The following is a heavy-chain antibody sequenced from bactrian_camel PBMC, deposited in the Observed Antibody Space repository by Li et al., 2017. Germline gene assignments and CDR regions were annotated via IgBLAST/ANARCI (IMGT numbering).Heavy chain of an antibody. Sequence: DVQLVESGGGSVQAGGSLRLSCAASGFAYSSGSMGWFRQAPGNEREGVAGIYIGGGSTYYSDSVKGRFTISKDNAKNILYLQMDSLKREDTAIYYCATERRLQCPYRVADFGYWGQGTQVTVS. D-gene: IGHD2*01. J-gene: IGHJ6*01. V-gene: IGHV3S31*01. CDR1: GFAYSSGS. CDR3: ATERRLQCPYRVADFGY. CDR2: IYIGGGST.